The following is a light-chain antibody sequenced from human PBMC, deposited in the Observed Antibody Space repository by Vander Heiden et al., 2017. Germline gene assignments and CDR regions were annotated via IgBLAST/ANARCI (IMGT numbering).Light chain of an antibody. J-gene: IGKJ4*01. CDR2: AAS. V-gene: IGKV1-39*01. CDR3: QQSYSTPQLT. Sequence: IQMTQSPSSLSPSVGDRVTISCRASQSISNYLNWYQQKPGKAPKLLIYAASTLQSGVPSRFSGSGSGTDFTLTISSLQPEDFATYYCQQSYSTPQLTFGGGTKVEIK. CDR1: QSISNY.